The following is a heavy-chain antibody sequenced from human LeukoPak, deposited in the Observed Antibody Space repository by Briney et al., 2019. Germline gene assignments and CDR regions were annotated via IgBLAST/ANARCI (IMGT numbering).Heavy chain of an antibody. J-gene: IGHJ3*02. CDR3: AREHRMPHGAFDI. D-gene: IGHD2-15*01. Sequence: VASVKVSCKASGYTFTDYYLHWVRQAPGQGLEWMGWINPNSGGTKNAQKFQGRVTMTRDTSTSTVYMELSSLRSEDTAVYYCAREHRMPHGAFDIWGQGTMVTVSS. CDR2: INPNSGGT. CDR1: GYTFTDYY. V-gene: IGHV1-2*02.